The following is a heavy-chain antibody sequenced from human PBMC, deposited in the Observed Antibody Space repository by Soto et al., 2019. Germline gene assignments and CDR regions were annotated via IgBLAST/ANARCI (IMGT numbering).Heavy chain of an antibody. V-gene: IGHV3-23*01. CDR2: ISTSGGNT. Sequence: PGGSLRLSCAASGFSFSTYAMSWVRQAPGKGLEWVSTISTSGGNTYFADSVKGRFTISRDNSKNTLYLQMNNLRADDTAVYYCAKLTPDYSGSGSSFYYFDYWGQGTLVTVPS. CDR3: AKLTPDYSGSGSSFYYFDY. CDR1: GFSFSTYA. J-gene: IGHJ4*02. D-gene: IGHD3-10*01.